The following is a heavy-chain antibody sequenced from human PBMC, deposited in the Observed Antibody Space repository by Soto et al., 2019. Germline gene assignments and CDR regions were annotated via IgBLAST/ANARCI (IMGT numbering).Heavy chain of an antibody. D-gene: IGHD6-13*01. V-gene: IGHV1-18*01. CDR2: ISAYNGNT. Sequence: QVQLVQSGAEVKKPGASVKVSCKASGYTFTSYGITWVRQAPGQGLEWMGWISAYNGNTNYAQKLQGRVTMTTDTATSTAYRELRSLRSDDTAVYYCATVDAAAAGKGAYYGMDVWGQGTTVTVSS. CDR3: ATVDAAAAGKGAYYGMDV. J-gene: IGHJ6*02. CDR1: GYTFTSYG.